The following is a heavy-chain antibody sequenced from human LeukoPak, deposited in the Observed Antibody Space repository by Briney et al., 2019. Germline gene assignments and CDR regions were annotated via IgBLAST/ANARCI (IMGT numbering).Heavy chain of an antibody. CDR3: ARLGYSSSWSWNEYFQH. V-gene: IGHV4-34*01. Sequence: SETLSLTCAVYGGSFSGYYWSWIRQPPGKGLEWIGEINHSGSTNYNPSLKSRVTISVDTSKNQFSLKLSSVTAADTAVYYCARLGYSSSWSWNEYFQHWGQGTLVTVSS. CDR1: GGSFSGYY. J-gene: IGHJ1*01. D-gene: IGHD6-13*01. CDR2: INHSGST.